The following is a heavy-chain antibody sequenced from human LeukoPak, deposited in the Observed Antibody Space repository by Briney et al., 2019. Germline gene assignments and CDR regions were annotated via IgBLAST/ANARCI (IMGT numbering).Heavy chain of an antibody. J-gene: IGHJ6*02. Sequence: PSETLSLTCTVSGGSLSSGGYYWRWLRQHPGKGLEWLGYIYYSGSTYDNPSLKSRVTISVDTSKNQFSLKLSSVTAADTAVYYCARDKGYCSGGSCYQGAYYYYGMDVWGQGTTVTVSS. D-gene: IGHD2-15*01. CDR2: IYYSGST. CDR1: GGSLSSGGYY. CDR3: ARDKGYCSGGSCYQGAYYYYGMDV. V-gene: IGHV4-31*03.